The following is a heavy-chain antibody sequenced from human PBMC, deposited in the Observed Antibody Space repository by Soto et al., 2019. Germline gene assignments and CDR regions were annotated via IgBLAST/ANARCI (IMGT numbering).Heavy chain of an antibody. CDR2: ISSSRTYI. V-gene: IGHV3-21*01. CDR3: ARVGSSWYDLDY. CDR1: GFTFSNYN. J-gene: IGHJ4*02. Sequence: EVQLVESGGGLVKPGGSLRLSCAASGFTFSNYNMNWVRQAPGKGLEWVASISSSRTYIYYADSVKGRCTISRDNVKNSLYLQMHSLRAEDTAVYYCARVGSSWYDLDYWGQGTLVTVSS. D-gene: IGHD6-13*01.